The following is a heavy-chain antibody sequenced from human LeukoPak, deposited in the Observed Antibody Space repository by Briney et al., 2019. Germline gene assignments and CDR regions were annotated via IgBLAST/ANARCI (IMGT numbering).Heavy chain of an antibody. CDR3: ARDAGDSRPYWYFDL. V-gene: IGHV3-48*03. D-gene: IGHD4-17*01. CDR2: ISSSGSPI. CDR1: GFTLTRHE. Sequence: GGSLRLSCAASGFTLTRHEMNWVRQAPGKGLEWASYISSSGSPIYYADSVKGRFTISRDSAKNSLYLQMNSLRAEDTAVYYCARDAGDSRPYWYFDLWGRGTLVTVSS. J-gene: IGHJ2*01.